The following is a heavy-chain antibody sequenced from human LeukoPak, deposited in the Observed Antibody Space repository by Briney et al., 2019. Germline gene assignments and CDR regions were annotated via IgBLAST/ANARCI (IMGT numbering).Heavy chain of an antibody. Sequence: GASVTVSCKVIGTTLTRLSIHWVRQAPGKGLEWMGGRDPEYGETIYAQDFQGRITMTQDTSTDTAFLELNRLTSEDTALYYCASATIIWGSYRSWLDPWGQGSLVTVSS. CDR1: GTTLTRLS. CDR2: RDPEYGET. J-gene: IGHJ5*02. D-gene: IGHD3-16*02. V-gene: IGHV1-24*01. CDR3: ASATIIWGSYRSWLDP.